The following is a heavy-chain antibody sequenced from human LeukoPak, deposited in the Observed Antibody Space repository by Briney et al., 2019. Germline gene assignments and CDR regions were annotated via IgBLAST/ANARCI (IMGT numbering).Heavy chain of an antibody. D-gene: IGHD3-10*01. CDR1: GYTFTGYY. CDR2: INPNSGGT. J-gene: IGHJ4*02. V-gene: IGHV1-2*02. CDR3: ARVNLNEYYYGSGSYDLDY. Sequence: ASVKVSCKASGYTFTGYYMHWVRQAPGQGLEWMGWINPNSGGTNYAQKFQGRVTMTRDTSISTAYMELSRLRSDDTAVYYCARVNLNEYYYGSGSYDLDYWGQGTLVTASS.